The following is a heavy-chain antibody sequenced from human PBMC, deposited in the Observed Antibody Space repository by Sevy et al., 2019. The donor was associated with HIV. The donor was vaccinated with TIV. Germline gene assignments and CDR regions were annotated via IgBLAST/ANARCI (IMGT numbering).Heavy chain of an antibody. J-gene: IGHJ4*02. CDR1: GFTFSSYG. CDR3: ARGHSSGWTDFDY. Sequence: GGSLRLSCAASGFTFSSYGMHWVRQAPGKGLEWVEVISYDGSNKYYADSVKGRFTISRDNSKNTLYLQMNSLRAEDTAVYYCARGHSSGWTDFDYWGQGTLVTVSS. CDR2: ISYDGSNK. D-gene: IGHD6-19*01. V-gene: IGHV3-30*03.